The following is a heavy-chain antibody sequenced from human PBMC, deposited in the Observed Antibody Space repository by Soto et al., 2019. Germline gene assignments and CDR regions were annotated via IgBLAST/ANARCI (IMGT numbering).Heavy chain of an antibody. Sequence: GGSLRLSCAASGFTFSSYGMHWVRQAPGKGLEWVAVIWYDGSNKYYADSVKGRFTISRDNSKNTLYLQMNSLRAEDTAVYYCARARYCSGGSCQGAFDYWGQGTLVTVSS. V-gene: IGHV3-33*01. J-gene: IGHJ4*02. CDR3: ARARYCSGGSCQGAFDY. D-gene: IGHD2-15*01. CDR1: GFTFSSYG. CDR2: IWYDGSNK.